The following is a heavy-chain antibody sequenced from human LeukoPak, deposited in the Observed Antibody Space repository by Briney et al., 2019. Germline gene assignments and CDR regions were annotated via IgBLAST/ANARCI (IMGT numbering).Heavy chain of an antibody. CDR1: GFTFSSYA. Sequence: GGSLRLSCAASGFTFSSYAMSWVRQAPGKGLEWVSAISGSGGSTYYADSVKGRFTISRDNSKNTLYLQMNSLRAEDTAVYYCARHGGYNYGDGNYYFDYWGQGTLVTVSS. D-gene: IGHD5-18*01. V-gene: IGHV3-23*01. J-gene: IGHJ4*02. CDR3: ARHGGYNYGDGNYYFDY. CDR2: ISGSGGST.